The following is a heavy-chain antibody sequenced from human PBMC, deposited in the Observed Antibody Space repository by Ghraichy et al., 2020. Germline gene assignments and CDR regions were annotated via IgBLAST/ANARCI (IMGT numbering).Heavy chain of an antibody. CDR1: GGSFSGYY. CDR2: INHSGST. D-gene: IGHD3-3*01. V-gene: IGHV4-34*01. Sequence: SETLSLTSAVYGGSFSGYYWSWIRQPPGKGLEWIGEINHSGSTNYNPSLKSRVTISVDTSKNQFSLKLSSVTAADTAVYYCARGDGTIFGVVITRYGMDVWGQGTTVTVSS. J-gene: IGHJ6*02. CDR3: ARGDGTIFGVVITRYGMDV.